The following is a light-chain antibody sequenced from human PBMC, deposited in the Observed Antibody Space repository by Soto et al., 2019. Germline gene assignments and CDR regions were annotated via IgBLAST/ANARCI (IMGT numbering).Light chain of an antibody. CDR3: QQYDASLWT. J-gene: IGKJ1*01. CDR1: QSLTSSY. V-gene: IGKV3-20*01. Sequence: MVLPQSPATQSLSPGDRATPSCSPSQSLTSSYLAWYQQKPGQSPRLLIYGASRRATGIPDRFSGSGSGTDFTLTISRLEPEDFAVYYCQQYDASLWTFGQGTKVDIK. CDR2: GAS.